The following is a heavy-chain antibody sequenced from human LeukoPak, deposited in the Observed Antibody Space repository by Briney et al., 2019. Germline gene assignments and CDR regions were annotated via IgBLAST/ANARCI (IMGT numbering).Heavy chain of an antibody. CDR3: ASGSHILTGYFDHLPPTHDY. D-gene: IGHD3-9*01. V-gene: IGHV1-2*02. CDR2: INPNSGGT. J-gene: IGHJ4*02. CDR1: GYTFTDYY. Sequence: GASVKVSCKASGYTFTDYYINWVRQAPGQGLEWIGWINPNSGGTNYAQKFQGRVTMTRDTSISTAYMELSRLRSDDTAVYYCASGSHILTGYFDHLPPTHDYWGQGTLVTVSS.